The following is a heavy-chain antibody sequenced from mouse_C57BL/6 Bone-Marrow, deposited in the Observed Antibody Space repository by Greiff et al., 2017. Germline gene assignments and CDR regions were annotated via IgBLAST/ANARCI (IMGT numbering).Heavy chain of an antibody. V-gene: IGHV1-15*01. D-gene: IGHD1-1*01. J-gene: IGHJ1*03. CDR3: TRERFITTVVRYFDV. Sequence: QVQLQQSGAELVRPGASVTLSCKASGYTFTDYEMHWVKQTPVHGLEWIGAIDPETGGTAYNQKFKGKAILTADKSSSTAYMELRSLTSEDSAVYYCTRERFITTVVRYFDVWGTGTTVTVSS. CDR1: GYTFTDYE. CDR2: IDPETGGT.